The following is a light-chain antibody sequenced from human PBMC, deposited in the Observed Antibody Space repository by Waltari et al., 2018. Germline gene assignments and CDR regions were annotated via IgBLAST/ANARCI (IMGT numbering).Light chain of an antibody. CDR2: AAS. V-gene: IGKV1-8*01. CDR1: PEIRSY. J-gene: IGKJ1*01. CDR3: QNYFTYPLT. Sequence: AVRPTQSPSSFSASTGDRVTITCRASPEIRSYLAWYQQKPGKDPKLLIYAASTLQSGVPSRFSGSGSGTDFTLTISGLQSEDFATYYCQNYFTYPLTFGQGTKVEIK.